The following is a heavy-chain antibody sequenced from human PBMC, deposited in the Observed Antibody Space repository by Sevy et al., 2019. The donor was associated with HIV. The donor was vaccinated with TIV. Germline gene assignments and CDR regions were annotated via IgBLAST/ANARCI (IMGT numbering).Heavy chain of an antibody. CDR1: GFTFSSYS. CDR3: ARGVGADGY. J-gene: IGHJ4*02. D-gene: IGHD1-26*01. Sequence: GGSLRLSCAASGFTFSSYSMNWVRQAPGKGLEWVSYISSSSSTIYYADSVRGRFTFSIDNAKNSLYLQMNSLRAEDTAVYYCARGVGADGYWGQGTLVTVSS. CDR2: ISSSSSTI. V-gene: IGHV3-48*01.